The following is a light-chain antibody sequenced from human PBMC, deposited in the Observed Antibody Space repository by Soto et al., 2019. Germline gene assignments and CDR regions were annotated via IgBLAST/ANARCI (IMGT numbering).Light chain of an antibody. J-gene: IGKJ4*01. CDR2: AAS. CDR1: QGIGSY. Sequence: IQLTQSPSSLSASVGDRVTITCRASQGIGSYLAWYQQKPGEAPKLLIYAASTLQSGVPSRFSDSGSGTDFALTISSLQAEDFATYYCQQLSSYPSTFGGGTKVEIK. V-gene: IGKV1-9*01. CDR3: QQLSSYPST.